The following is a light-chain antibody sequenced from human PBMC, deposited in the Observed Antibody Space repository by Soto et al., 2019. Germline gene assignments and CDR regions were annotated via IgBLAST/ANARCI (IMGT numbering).Light chain of an antibody. V-gene: IGLV4-69*01. CDR2: LSSDGSH. J-gene: IGLJ2*01. CDR1: SGHSSYA. Sequence: QPVLTQSPSASASLGASVKLTCTLSSGHSSYAFAWHQQQPEKGPRYLMKLSSDGSHSKGDGIPDRFSGSSSGAERYLTISSLQSEDEADYYCQTWDTGARVVFGGGTKVTVL. CDR3: QTWDTGARVV.